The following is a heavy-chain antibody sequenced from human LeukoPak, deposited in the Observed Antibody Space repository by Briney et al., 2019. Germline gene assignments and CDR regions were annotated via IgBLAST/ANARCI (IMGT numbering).Heavy chain of an antibody. Sequence: SETLSLTCTVSGGSISSSSYYWGWIRQPPGKGLEWIGSIYYSGSTYYNPSLKSRVTISVDTSKNQFSLKLSSVTAADTAVYYCARDHEDLPNWFDPWGQGTLVTVSS. V-gene: IGHV4-39*07. J-gene: IGHJ5*02. CDR1: GGSISSSSYY. CDR3: ARDHEDLPNWFDP. CDR2: IYYSGST.